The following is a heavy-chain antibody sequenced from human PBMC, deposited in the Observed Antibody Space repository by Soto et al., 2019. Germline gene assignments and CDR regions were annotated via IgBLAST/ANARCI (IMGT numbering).Heavy chain of an antibody. CDR2: IWFDGSKQ. J-gene: IGHJ6*02. V-gene: IGHV3-33*01. CDR1: GFSFSSYG. CDR3: ARELLYGSGSRDFHYYGMDV. D-gene: IGHD3-10*01. Sequence: QVQLVESGGGVVQPGRSLRLSCAASGFSFSSYGIHWVRQAPGKGLQWVAVIWFDGSKQYYADSVKGRFTVSRDNSKNTLYLQMNSLRAEDTAVYYCARELLYGSGSRDFHYYGMDVWGQGTTVTVSS.